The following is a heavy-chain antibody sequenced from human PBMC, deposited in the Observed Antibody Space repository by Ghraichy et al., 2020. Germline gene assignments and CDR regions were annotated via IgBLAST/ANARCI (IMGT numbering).Heavy chain of an antibody. CDR2: IYTSGST. J-gene: IGHJ4*02. V-gene: IGHV4-4*07. CDR1: GGSISRYY. CDR3: AREAPPYYYDSSGYFDY. D-gene: IGHD3-22*01. Sequence: GSLRLSCTVSGGSISRYYWSWIRQPARKGLEWIGRIYTSGSTNYNPSLKSRVTMSVDTSKNQFSLKLSSVTAADTAVYYCAREAPPYYYDSSGYFDYWGQGTLVTVSS.